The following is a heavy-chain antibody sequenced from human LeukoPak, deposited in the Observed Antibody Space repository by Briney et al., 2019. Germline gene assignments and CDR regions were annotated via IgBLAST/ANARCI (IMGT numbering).Heavy chain of an antibody. CDR3: ASSWYSGMDV. CDR2: MNPNSGNT. V-gene: IGHV1-8*02. Sequence: ASVKVSCKASGYTFTSYAMNWVRQAPGQGLEWMGWMNPNSGNTGYAQKFQGRVTMTRNTSISTAYMELSSLRSEDTAVYYCASSWYSGMDVWGQGTTVTVSS. D-gene: IGHD6-13*01. J-gene: IGHJ6*02. CDR1: GYTFTSYA.